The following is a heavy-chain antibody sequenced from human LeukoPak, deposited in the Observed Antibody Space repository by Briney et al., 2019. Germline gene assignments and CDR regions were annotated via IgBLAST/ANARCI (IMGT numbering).Heavy chain of an antibody. CDR2: IQAGGDEK. Sequence: SGGSLRLSYAAPGFTFSTYGMHWVRQAPGKGLEWMTFIQAGGDEKYYAESVKGRFTVSRDNSKNTLYLQMNSLRAEDTAVYYCARDTPGYGGDGFDYWGQGALVTASS. CDR3: ARDTPGYGGDGFDY. D-gene: IGHD4-23*01. J-gene: IGHJ4*02. CDR1: GFTFSTYG. V-gene: IGHV3-30*02.